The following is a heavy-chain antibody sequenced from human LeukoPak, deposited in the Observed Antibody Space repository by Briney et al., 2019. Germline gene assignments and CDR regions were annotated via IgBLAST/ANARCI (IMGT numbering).Heavy chain of an antibody. CDR2: IIPIFGTA. V-gene: IGHV1-69*13. D-gene: IGHD3-22*01. CDR3: ASHDSSGYYRDY. CDR1: GGTVSRYP. J-gene: IGHJ4*02. Sequence: SVKVSCKASGGTVSRYPISWVRQAPGQGLEWMGGIIPIFGTANYAQKFQGRVTITADESTSTAYMELSSLRSEDTAVYYCASHDSSGYYRDYWGQGTLVTVSS.